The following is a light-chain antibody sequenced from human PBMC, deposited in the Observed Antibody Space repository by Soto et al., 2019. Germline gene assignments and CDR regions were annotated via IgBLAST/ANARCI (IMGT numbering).Light chain of an antibody. Sequence: DIQMTQSPSTLSASVGDRVTITCRASESIKTWLAWYQQRPGKAPNLLIYKASSLQSGVSSRFSGSGSGTEFTLIISSLQPDDSATYYCQQYNVYPYTFSQGTKVQI. CDR3: QQYNVYPYT. CDR2: KAS. CDR1: ESIKTW. J-gene: IGKJ2*01. V-gene: IGKV1-5*03.